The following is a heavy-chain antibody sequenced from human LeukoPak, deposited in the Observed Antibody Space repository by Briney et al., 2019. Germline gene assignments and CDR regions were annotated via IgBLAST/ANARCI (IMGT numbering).Heavy chain of an antibody. CDR2: INPSGGRT. CDR3: ARAHGGSYPGY. Sequence: ASVKVACKASGYTFTNFYMHWVRQAPGRGLEWMALINPSGGRTEYAQKFQGRVTVTRDTSTNTVYMEPSSLRSEDTALYYCARAHGGSYPGYWGQGTQVTVSS. J-gene: IGHJ4*02. V-gene: IGHV1-46*01. CDR1: GYTFTNFY. D-gene: IGHD1-26*01.